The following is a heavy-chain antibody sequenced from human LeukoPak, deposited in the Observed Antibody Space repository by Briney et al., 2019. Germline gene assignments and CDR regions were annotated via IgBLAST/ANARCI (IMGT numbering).Heavy chain of an antibody. V-gene: IGHV1-69*13. D-gene: IGHD3-16*02. J-gene: IGHJ4*02. Sequence: ASVKLSCKASGGTFSSYAISWVRQAPGQGLEWMGGIIPIFGTANYAQKFQGRVTITADESTSTAYMELSSLRSEDTAVYYCALRLGELSLGDYWGQGTLVTVSS. CDR1: GGTFSSYA. CDR2: IIPIFGTA. CDR3: ALRLGELSLGDY.